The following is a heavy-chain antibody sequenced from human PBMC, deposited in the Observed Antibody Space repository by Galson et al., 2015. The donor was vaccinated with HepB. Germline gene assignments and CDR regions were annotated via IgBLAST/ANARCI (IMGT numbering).Heavy chain of an antibody. Sequence: ETLSLTCTVSGGSISSYYWSWIRQPPGKGLEWIGYIYYSGSTNYNPSLKSRVTISVDTSKNQFSLKLSSVTAADTAVYYCARQWKAAFDIWGQGTMVTVSS. J-gene: IGHJ3*02. D-gene: IGHD1-1*01. CDR1: GGSISSYY. CDR3: ARQWKAAFDI. V-gene: IGHV4-59*08. CDR2: IYYSGST.